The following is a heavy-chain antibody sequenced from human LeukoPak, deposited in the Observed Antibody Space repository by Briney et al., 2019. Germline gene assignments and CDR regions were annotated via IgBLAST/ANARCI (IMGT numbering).Heavy chain of an antibody. J-gene: IGHJ4*02. Sequence: SVNVSCKASGGTFSSYAISWVRQAPGQGLEWMGGIIPIFGTANYAQKFQGRVTITTDESTSTAYMELSSLRSEDTAVYYCARDLTAAAGTFYFDYWGQGTLVTVSS. CDR1: GGTFSSYA. CDR3: ARDLTAAAGTFYFDY. D-gene: IGHD6-13*01. CDR2: IIPIFGTA. V-gene: IGHV1-69*05.